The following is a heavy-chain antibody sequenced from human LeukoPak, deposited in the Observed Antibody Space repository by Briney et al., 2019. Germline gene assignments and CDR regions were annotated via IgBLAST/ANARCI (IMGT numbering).Heavy chain of an antibody. CDR3: AKDAGISVAGPFDF. CDR2: ISWNSGTI. D-gene: IGHD6-19*01. V-gene: IGHV3-9*01. J-gene: IGHJ4*02. CDR1: GFTFDDYA. Sequence: GGSLRLSCAASGFTFDDYAMHWVRQAPGKGLEWVSGISWNSGTIAYADSVKGRFTISRDNAKNSLYLQMNSLRAEDTALYYCAKDAGISVAGPFDFWGQGALVSVSS.